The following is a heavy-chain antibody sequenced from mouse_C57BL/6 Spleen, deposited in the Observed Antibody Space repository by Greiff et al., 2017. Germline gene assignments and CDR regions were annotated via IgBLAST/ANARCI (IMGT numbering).Heavy chain of an antibody. J-gene: IGHJ2*01. CDR1: GFTFSNYW. Sequence: EVKLMESGGGLVQPGGSMKLSCVASGFTFSNYWMNWVRQSPEKGLAWVAQIRLKSDNYATHYAESVKGRFTIASDESKSSVYRQMNNLRAEDTGIYYCTELLKGDWGQGTTRTVAS. CDR2: IRLKSDNYAT. D-gene: IGHD1-1*01. V-gene: IGHV6-3*01. CDR3: TELLKGD.